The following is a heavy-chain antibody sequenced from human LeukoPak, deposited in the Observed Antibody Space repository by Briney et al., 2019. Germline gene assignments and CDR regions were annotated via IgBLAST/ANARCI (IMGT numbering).Heavy chain of an antibody. CDR3: AREPGGAAAGTGFDY. CDR2: ISSSGSTI. CDR1: GFTFSSYA. D-gene: IGHD6-13*01. Sequence: GGSLRLSCAASGFTFSSYAMSWVRQAPGKGLEWVSYISSSGSTIYYADSVKGRFTISRDNAKNSLYLQMNSLRAEDTAVYYCAREPGGAAAGTGFDYWGQGTLVTVSS. V-gene: IGHV3-48*04. J-gene: IGHJ4*02.